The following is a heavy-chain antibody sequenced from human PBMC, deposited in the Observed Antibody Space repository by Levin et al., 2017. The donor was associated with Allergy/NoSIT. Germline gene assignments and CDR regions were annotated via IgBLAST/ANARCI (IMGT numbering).Heavy chain of an antibody. CDR1: GGSISSYY. CDR3: ARYSSSWTDYYCYYMDV. V-gene: IGHV4-59*01. D-gene: IGHD6-13*01. Sequence: SETLSLTCTVSGGSISSYYWSWIRQPPGKGLEWIGYIYYSGSTNYNPSLKSRVTISVDTSKNQFSLKLSSVTAADTAVYYCARYSSSWTDYYCYYMDVWGKGTTVTVSS. J-gene: IGHJ6*03. CDR2: IYYSGST.